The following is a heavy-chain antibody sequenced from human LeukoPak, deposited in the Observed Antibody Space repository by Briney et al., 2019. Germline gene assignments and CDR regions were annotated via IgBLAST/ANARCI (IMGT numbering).Heavy chain of an antibody. V-gene: IGHV4-39*07. CDR3: ARTQITGTSWFDP. CDR2: IYYSGST. J-gene: IGHJ5*02. Sequence: SETLSLTCTVSGGSISSSSYYWGWIRQPPGKGLEWIGSIYYSGSTYYNPSLKSRVTISLDTSNNQFSLKLTSVTAADTAVYYCARTQITGTSWFDPWGQGTLVTVSS. D-gene: IGHD1-20*01. CDR1: GGSISSSSYY.